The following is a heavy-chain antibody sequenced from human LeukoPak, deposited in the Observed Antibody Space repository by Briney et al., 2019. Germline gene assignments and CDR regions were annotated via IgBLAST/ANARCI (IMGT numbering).Heavy chain of an antibody. CDR3: ARTLYYDFWSGYYLYY. J-gene: IGHJ4*02. CDR2: ISSSGSTI. V-gene: IGHV3-11*04. D-gene: IGHD3-3*01. Sequence: GGSLRLSCAASGFTFSDYYMSWLRQAPGKGLEWVSYISSSGSTIYYADSVKGRFTISRDNAKNSLYLQMNSLRAEDTAVYYCARTLYYDFWSGYYLYYWGQGTLVTVSS. CDR1: GFTFSDYY.